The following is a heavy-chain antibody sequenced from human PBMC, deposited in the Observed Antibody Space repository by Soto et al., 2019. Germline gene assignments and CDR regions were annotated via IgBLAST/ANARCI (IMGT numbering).Heavy chain of an antibody. CDR2: INTGNGNT. V-gene: IGHV1-3*04. CDR3: AKGSRMWTPDY. D-gene: IGHD2-21*01. Sequence: SVKVSCKSSGYTFTDYAMHWVRQAPGQRLEWMGWINTGNGNTKFSLKFQGRVTITRDTSATTAYMELTSLRSEDTAVYYCAKGSRMWTPDYWGQGTLVTVSS. J-gene: IGHJ4*02. CDR1: GYTFTDYA.